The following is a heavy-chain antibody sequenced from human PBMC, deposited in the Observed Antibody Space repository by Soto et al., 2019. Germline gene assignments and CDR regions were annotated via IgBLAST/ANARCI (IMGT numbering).Heavy chain of an antibody. Sequence: QVQLVQFGAEVKKPGSSVKVSCKASGGTFSSYAISWVRQAPGQGLEWMGGIIPIFGTANYAQKFQGRVTITADESTSTAYMELSSLRSEDTAVYYCARGRVAAAGTPRWFDPWGQGTLVTVSS. CDR3: ARGRVAAAGTPRWFDP. J-gene: IGHJ5*02. CDR1: GGTFSSYA. D-gene: IGHD6-13*01. CDR2: IIPIFGTA. V-gene: IGHV1-69*01.